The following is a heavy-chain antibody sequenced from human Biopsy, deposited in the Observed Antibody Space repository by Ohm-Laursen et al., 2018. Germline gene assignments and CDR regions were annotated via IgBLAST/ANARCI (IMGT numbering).Heavy chain of an antibody. CDR3: ARLNSGTYDASDL. J-gene: IGHJ3*01. CDR1: GFAFSDYS. CDR2: VTTTSSYI. V-gene: IGHV3-21*01. D-gene: IGHD1-26*01. Sequence: SLRLSCAASGFAFSDYSMSCVSQAPGKGLEWVSSVTTTSSYIYYADSVKGRFTISRDNAQNSLYLHMNSLRAEDTAVYYCARLNSGTYDASDLWGQGTMVIVSS.